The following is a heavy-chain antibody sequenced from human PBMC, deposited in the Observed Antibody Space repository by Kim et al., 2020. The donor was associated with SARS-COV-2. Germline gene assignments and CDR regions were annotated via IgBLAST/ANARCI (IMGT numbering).Heavy chain of an antibody. CDR1: GGSISSSSYY. J-gene: IGHJ2*01. CDR2: IYYSGST. D-gene: IGHD3-9*01. Sequence: SETLSLTCTVSGGSISSSSYYWGWIRQPPGKGLEWIGSIYYSGSTYYNPSLKSRVTISVDTSKNQFSLKLSSVTAADTAVYYCARVEREYDIYWYFDLWGRGTLVTVSS. V-gene: IGHV4-39*07. CDR3: ARVEREYDIYWYFDL.